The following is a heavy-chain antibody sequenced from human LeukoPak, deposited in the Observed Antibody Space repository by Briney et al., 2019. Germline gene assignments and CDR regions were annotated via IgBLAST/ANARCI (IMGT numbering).Heavy chain of an antibody. V-gene: IGHV3-30*04. Sequence: TGGSLRLSCAASGFTFSGSAMHWVRQAPGKGLEWVAVISYDGSHKYYADSVKGRFTISRDNSKNTLYLQMNSLRAEDTAVYYCARDSRAISSSWFFDYWGQGTLITVSS. D-gene: IGHD6-13*01. CDR2: ISYDGSHK. CDR3: ARDSRAISSSWFFDY. CDR1: GFTFSGSA. J-gene: IGHJ4*02.